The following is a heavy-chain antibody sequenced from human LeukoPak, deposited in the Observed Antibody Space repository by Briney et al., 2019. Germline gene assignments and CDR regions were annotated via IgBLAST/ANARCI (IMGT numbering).Heavy chain of an antibody. CDR3: AWSHSPDIVVVPAAIDY. CDR1: GGSFSGYY. D-gene: IGHD2-2*02. V-gene: IGHV4-34*01. CDR2: IYYSGST. Sequence: PSETLSLTCAVYGGSFSGYYWSWIRQPPGKGLEWIGSIYYSGSTYYNPSLKSRVTISVDTSKNQFSLKLSSVTAADTAVYYCAWSHSPDIVVVPAAIDYWGQGTLVTVSS. J-gene: IGHJ4*02.